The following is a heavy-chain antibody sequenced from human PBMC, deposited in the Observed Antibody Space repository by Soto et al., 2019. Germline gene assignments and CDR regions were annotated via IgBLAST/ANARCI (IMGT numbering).Heavy chain of an antibody. J-gene: IGHJ6*02. CDR1: GYTFTGYY. Sequence: SVKVSCKASGYTFTGYYMHWVREAPGQGLEWMGWINPNSGGTNYAQKFQGWVTMTRDTSISTAYMELSRLRSDDTAVYYCARGSYSSGWFPYYCGMDVWGQGTTVTVSS. V-gene: IGHV1-2*04. D-gene: IGHD6-19*01. CDR2: INPNSGGT. CDR3: ARGSYSSGWFPYYCGMDV.